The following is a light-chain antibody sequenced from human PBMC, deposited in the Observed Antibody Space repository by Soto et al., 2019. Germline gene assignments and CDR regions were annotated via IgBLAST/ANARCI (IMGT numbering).Light chain of an antibody. Sequence: EIVLTQSPATLSLSPGERATLSCRASQSVSSYLVWYQQKPGQAPRLLIFGASNRATGIPARFSGSGSGTDFTLTINSLEPEDFAVYYCQQRDRWPITFGQGTRLEI. V-gene: IGKV3-11*01. CDR2: GAS. CDR3: QQRDRWPIT. CDR1: QSVSSY. J-gene: IGKJ5*01.